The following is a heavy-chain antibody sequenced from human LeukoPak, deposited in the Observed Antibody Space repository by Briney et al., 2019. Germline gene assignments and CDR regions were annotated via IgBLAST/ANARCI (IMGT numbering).Heavy chain of an antibody. D-gene: IGHD6-13*01. CDR3: AKGSVTAADGLYSHYFDY. V-gene: IGHV4-59*08. CDR1: GGSISSYY. CDR2: IYYSGST. Sequence: SETLSLTCTVSGGSISSYYWSWIRQPPGKGLEWIGYIYYSGSTNYNPSLKSRVTISVDTSKNQFSLKLSSVTAADTAIYYCAKGSVTAADGLYSHYFDYWGQGTLVTVSS. J-gene: IGHJ4*02.